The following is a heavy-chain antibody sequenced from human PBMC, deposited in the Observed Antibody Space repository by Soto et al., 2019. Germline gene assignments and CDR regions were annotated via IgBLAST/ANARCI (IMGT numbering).Heavy chain of an antibody. CDR1: GGSISSSSYY. D-gene: IGHD2-2*01. V-gene: IGHV4-39*01. Sequence: QLQLQDSGPGLVKPSETLSLTCTVSGGSISSSSYYWGWIRQPPGKGLAWSGSIYYSGSSYYNPSRKSRVTLSVDTSKNQFSLKLSSVTAADTAVYCCTRHPDCSSTSCWFRCRFYPGGQGTRGTGSS. CDR3: TRHPDCSSTSCWFRCRFYP. J-gene: IGHJ5*02. CDR2: IYYSGSS.